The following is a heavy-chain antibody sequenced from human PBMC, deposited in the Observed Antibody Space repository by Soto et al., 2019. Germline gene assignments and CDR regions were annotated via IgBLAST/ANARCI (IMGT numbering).Heavy chain of an antibody. Sequence: PGGSLRLSCAASGFPFADYSMHWVRPAPGKGLEWVSGISWNSGSIGYADSVKGRFTISRDNAKNSLYLQMNSLRAEDTALYYCAKDTDSSSWYYFDYWGQGTLVTVSS. J-gene: IGHJ4*02. V-gene: IGHV3-9*01. CDR3: AKDTDSSSWYYFDY. CDR1: GFPFADYS. CDR2: ISWNSGSI. D-gene: IGHD6-13*01.